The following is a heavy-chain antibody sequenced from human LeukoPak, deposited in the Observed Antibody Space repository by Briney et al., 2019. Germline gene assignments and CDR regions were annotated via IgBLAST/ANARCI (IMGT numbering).Heavy chain of an antibody. CDR3: AKDPDYAGHYYYYYGMDV. J-gene: IGHJ6*02. CDR1: GFTFSSYA. CDR2: ISGSGGST. Sequence: GGSLRLSCAASGFTFSSYAMSWVRQAPGKRLEWVSAISGSGGSTYYADSVKGRFTISRDNSKNTLYLQMNSLRAEDTAVYYCAKDPDYAGHYYYYYGMDVWGQGTTVTVSS. V-gene: IGHV3-23*01. D-gene: IGHD4-17*01.